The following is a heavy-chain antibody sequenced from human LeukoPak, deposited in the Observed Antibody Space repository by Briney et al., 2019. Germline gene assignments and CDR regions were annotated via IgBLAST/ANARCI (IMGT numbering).Heavy chain of an antibody. CDR2: IVVGSGNT. CDR3: AADHLHYDSSGSKEN. D-gene: IGHD3-22*01. J-gene: IGHJ4*02. Sequence: SVEVSCKASGFTFTSSAVQWVRQARGQRLEWIGWIVVGSGNTNYAQKFQERVTITRDMSTSTAYMELSSLRSEDTAVYYCAADHLHYDSSGSKENWGQGTLVTVSS. CDR1: GFTFTSSA. V-gene: IGHV1-58*01.